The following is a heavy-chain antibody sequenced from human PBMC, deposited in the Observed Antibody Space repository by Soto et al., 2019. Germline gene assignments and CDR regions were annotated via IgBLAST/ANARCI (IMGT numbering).Heavy chain of an antibody. D-gene: IGHD2-2*01. CDR2: ISNSGSDT. J-gene: IGHJ4*01. Sequence: GGSLRLSCAASGFTFSSYAMNWVRQAPGKGLEWVSGISNSGSDTYYADSVKGRFTISRDNSKNSLYLQMNSLRVEDTAVYYCAKRRYCTSTRCHSFDYWGHGTLVTVSS. CDR3: AKRRYCTSTRCHSFDY. V-gene: IGHV3-23*01. CDR1: GFTFSSYA.